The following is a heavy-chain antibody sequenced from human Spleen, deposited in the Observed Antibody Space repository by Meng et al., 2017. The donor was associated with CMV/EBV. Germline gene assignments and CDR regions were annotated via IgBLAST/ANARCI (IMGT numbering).Heavy chain of an antibody. J-gene: IGHJ4*02. V-gene: IGHV3-33*01. CDR1: GFTFSSYG. D-gene: IGHD5-18*01. Sequence: GESLKISCAASGFTFSSYGMHWVRQAPGKGLEWVAVIWYDGSNKYYADSVKGRFTISRDNSKNTLYLQMNSLRAEDTAVYYCARATYSYALASIYYFDYWGQGTLVTVSS. CDR2: IWYDGSNK. CDR3: ARATYSYALASIYYFDY.